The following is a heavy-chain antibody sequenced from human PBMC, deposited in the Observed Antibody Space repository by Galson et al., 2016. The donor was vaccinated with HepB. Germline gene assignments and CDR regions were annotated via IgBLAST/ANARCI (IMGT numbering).Heavy chain of an antibody. Sequence: QSGAEVTKPGESLKISCMGSGFRLYNYWIGWARQKPGKGLEWMGIIYAGDSDTRYSLAFQGLVTISADKSLSTVYLQWNSLKASDTATYYCARGYSDSSLPYFDYWGQGTL. CDR1: GFRLYNYW. J-gene: IGHJ4*02. V-gene: IGHV5-51*01. CDR3: ARGYSDSSLPYFDY. CDR2: IYAGDSDT. D-gene: IGHD1-26*01.